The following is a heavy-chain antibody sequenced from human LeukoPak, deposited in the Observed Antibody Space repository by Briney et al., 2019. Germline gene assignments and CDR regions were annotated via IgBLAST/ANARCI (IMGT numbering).Heavy chain of an antibody. CDR1: GFTFSNYW. J-gene: IGHJ5*02. CDR3: ARDLGQYYDTSDNWFDP. D-gene: IGHD3-22*01. V-gene: IGHV3-74*01. CDR2: INSDGINT. Sequence: GGSLRLSCAASGFTFSNYWMHWVRQAPGKGLVWVSRINSDGINTSYADSVKGRSTISRDNAKNTLNLQMNSLRAEDTAVYYCARDLGQYYDTSDNWFDPWGQGTLVTVSS.